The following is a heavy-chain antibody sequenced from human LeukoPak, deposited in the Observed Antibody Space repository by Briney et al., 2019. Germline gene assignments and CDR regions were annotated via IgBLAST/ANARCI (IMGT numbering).Heavy chain of an antibody. J-gene: IGHJ4*02. CDR2: INPNSGGT. D-gene: IGHD3-22*01. Sequence: ASVKVSCKASGYTFTDYHMHWVRQAPGQGLEWMGWINPNSGGTNYAQKFQGRVTMTRDTSISTAYMELSRLRSDDTAVYYCARDGYYDSSGYYYPYFDYWGQGTLVTVSS. CDR1: GYTFTDYH. CDR3: ARDGYYDSSGYYYPYFDY. V-gene: IGHV1-2*02.